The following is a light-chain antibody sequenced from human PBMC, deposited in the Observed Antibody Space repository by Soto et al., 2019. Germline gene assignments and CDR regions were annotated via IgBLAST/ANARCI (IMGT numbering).Light chain of an antibody. Sequence: DIQMTQSPSSLSASFGDRVTITCRASQGISHYLAWYQQKPGKVPRLLIFGASTLRSGVTSRFSGSGSGTDFTLTINSLQPEDVATYYCQKYNIAPWTFGQGTKVEIK. V-gene: IGKV1-27*01. CDR3: QKYNIAPWT. J-gene: IGKJ1*01. CDR2: GAS. CDR1: QGISHY.